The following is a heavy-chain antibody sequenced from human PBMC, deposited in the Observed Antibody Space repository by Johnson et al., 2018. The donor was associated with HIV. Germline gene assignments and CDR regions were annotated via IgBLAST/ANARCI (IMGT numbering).Heavy chain of an antibody. D-gene: IGHD1-26*01. V-gene: IGHV3-33*06. CDR2: IWYDGSNK. J-gene: IGHJ3*02. CDR1: GFTFSSYG. CDR3: AKDLRRGSGSYSYAFDI. Sequence: QMLLVESGGGVVQPGRSLRLSCAASGFTFSSYGMHWVRQAPGKGLEWVAVIWYDGSNKYYADSVKGRFTISRDNSKNTLYLQMNSLRAEDTAVYYCAKDLRRGSGSYSYAFDIWGQGTMVTVSS.